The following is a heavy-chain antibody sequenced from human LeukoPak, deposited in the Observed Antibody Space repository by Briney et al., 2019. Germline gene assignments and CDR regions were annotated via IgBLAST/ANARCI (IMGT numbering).Heavy chain of an antibody. J-gene: IGHJ4*02. CDR3: ASGGPEGYFDY. D-gene: IGHD3-16*01. CDR1: GYTFTGYY. Sequence: SVKVSCKDSGYTFTGYYMHWVRQAPGQGLEWMGGIIPIFGTANYAQKFQGRVTITADESTSTAYMELSSLRSEDTAVYYCASGGPEGYFDYWGQGTLVTVSS. V-gene: IGHV1-69*13. CDR2: IIPIFGTA.